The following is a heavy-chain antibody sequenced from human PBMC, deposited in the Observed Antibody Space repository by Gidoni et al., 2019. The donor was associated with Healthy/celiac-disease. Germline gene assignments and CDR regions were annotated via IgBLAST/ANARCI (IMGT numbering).Heavy chain of an antibody. V-gene: IGHV2-5*02. CDR3: AQGGYGAFDI. CDR2: IYWDDDK. CDR1: GFSLSTSGVG. Sequence: QITLKESGPTLVKPTQTLTLTCTFSGFSLSTSGVGVGWFRQPPGNALEWLALIYWDDDKRYSPSLKLRLTITKDPSKKQVVLTMTNMDPVETATYYCAQGGYGAFDIWGQGTMVTVSS. J-gene: IGHJ3*02. D-gene: IGHD2-15*01.